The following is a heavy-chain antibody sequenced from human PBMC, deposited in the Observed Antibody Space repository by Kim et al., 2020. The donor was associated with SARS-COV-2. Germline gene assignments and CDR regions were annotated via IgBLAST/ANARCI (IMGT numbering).Heavy chain of an antibody. Sequence: GGSLRLSCVVSGFTFSSSYMSWVRQAPGRGLEWVAIIKTDGSYKDYVDSVRGRFTISRDNAMNSLYLHMNSLRGEYTAIYHCARGASTPGFGYWGQG. J-gene: IGHJ4*02. CDR2: IKTDGSYK. D-gene: IGHD2-15*01. CDR1: GFTFSSSY. V-gene: IGHV3-7*04. CDR3: ARGASTPGFGY.